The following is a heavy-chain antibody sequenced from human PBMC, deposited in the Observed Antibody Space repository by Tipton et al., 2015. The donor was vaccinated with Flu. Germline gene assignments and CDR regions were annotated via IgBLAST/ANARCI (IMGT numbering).Heavy chain of an antibody. V-gene: IGHV3-53*01. CDR2: IYSGGST. Sequence: GSLRLSCAASGFTVSSNYMSWVRQAPGKGLEWVSVIYSGGSTYYADSVKGRFTISRDNSKNTLYLQMNSLRAEDTAVYYCARVIWLRWQRSWGWFDPWGQGTLVTVSS. CDR1: GFTVSSNY. CDR3: ARVIWLRWQRSWGWFDP. J-gene: IGHJ5*02. D-gene: IGHD4-23*01.